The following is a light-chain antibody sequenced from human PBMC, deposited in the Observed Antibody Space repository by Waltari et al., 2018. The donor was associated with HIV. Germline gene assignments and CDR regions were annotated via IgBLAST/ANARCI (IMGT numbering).Light chain of an antibody. Sequence: DIVLTQSPGTLSLSPGERATISCGASQSVISSHLAWYQQKPGQAPRLLIYGATSRATGIPDRFSGSGSATDFTLSISRLEPEDFAMYYCQHYGSSPQVTFGGGTKVEIK. J-gene: IGKJ4*01. CDR2: GAT. V-gene: IGKV3-20*01. CDR3: QHYGSSPQVT. CDR1: QSVISSH.